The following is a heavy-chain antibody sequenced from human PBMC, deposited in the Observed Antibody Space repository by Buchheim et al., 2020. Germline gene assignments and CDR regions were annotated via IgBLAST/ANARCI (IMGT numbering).Heavy chain of an antibody. J-gene: IGHJ4*02. CDR1: RFTFSSYA. D-gene: IGHD2-2*01. V-gene: IGHV3-23*04. CDR3: AKILTAVPTALPDF. Sequence: EVRLVESGGDLVQPGGSLRLSGAASRFTFSSYAMTWVRQASGKGLEWVSVVSGSGGRKYYADSVKGRFTISKDNSNNLLYLQMNSLRAEDTAIYYCAKILTAVPTALPDFWGQGTL. CDR2: VSGSGGRK.